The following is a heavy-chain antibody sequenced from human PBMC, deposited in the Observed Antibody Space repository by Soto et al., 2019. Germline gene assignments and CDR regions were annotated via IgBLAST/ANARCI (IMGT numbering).Heavy chain of an antibody. V-gene: IGHV3-72*01. CDR3: TRLRHDCGTYYFDN. J-gene: IGHJ4*01. Sequence: GSLRLSCAASGFTFSDYYMDWVRQAPGKGLEWVGRSRNRAKSYSTDYAASVKGRFTISRDESKNSLNLQLNSLKTEDTALYYCTRLRHDCGTYYFDNWGLGTLVT. D-gene: IGHD2-21*01. CDR1: GFTFSDYY. CDR2: SRNRAKSYST.